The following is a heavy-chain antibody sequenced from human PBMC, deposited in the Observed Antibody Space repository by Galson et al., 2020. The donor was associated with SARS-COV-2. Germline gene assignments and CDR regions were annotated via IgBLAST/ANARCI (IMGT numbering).Heavy chain of an antibody. Sequence: SETLSLTCTVSGGSISRNYWSWIRQPPGKGLEWIGYIYYSTNYNPSLKSRVTISVDTSKNQLSLKLSSVTAADTAVYYCARWAVAGSGGLYYHYGMDVWGHGTTVTVSS. V-gene: IGHV4-59*08. CDR3: ARWAVAGSGGLYYHYGMDV. J-gene: IGHJ6*02. CDR2: IYYST. CDR1: GGSISRNY. D-gene: IGHD6-19*01.